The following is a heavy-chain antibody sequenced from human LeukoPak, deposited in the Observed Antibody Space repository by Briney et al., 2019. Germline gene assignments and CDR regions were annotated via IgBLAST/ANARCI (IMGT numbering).Heavy chain of an antibody. CDR2: IIPILGIA. CDR1: GGTFSSYA. V-gene: IGHV1-69*04. J-gene: IGHJ4*02. CDR3: ARDLNGYRTYYFGY. Sequence: SVKVSCKASGGTFSSYAISWVRQAPGQGLEWMGRIIPILGIANYAQKFQGRVTITADKSTSTAYMELSSLRSEDTAVYYCARDLNGYRTYYFGYWGQGTLVTVSS. D-gene: IGHD5-24*01.